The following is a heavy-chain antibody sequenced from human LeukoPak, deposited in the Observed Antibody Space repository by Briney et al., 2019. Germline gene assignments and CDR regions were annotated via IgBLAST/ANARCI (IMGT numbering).Heavy chain of an antibody. CDR1: GGSISSSRYS. Sequence: PSETLSLTCTVSGGSISSSRYSWGWIRQPPGKGLEWIGSIYYSGSTYYNPSLKSRVTISVDTSKNQFSLKLSSVTAADTAVYYCARGLRGGDYWGQGTLVTVSS. J-gene: IGHJ4*02. D-gene: IGHD3-16*01. V-gene: IGHV4-39*01. CDR3: ARGLRGGDY. CDR2: IYYSGST.